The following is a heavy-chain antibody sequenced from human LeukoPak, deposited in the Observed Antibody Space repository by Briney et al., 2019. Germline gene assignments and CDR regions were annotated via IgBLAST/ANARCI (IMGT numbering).Heavy chain of an antibody. CDR3: ARVKESAPAAAAIPYFFDR. J-gene: IGHJ4*02. V-gene: IGHV1-69*13. CDR1: GGSFTNYA. Sequence: ASMKVSCKASGGSFTNYAVSWLRQAPGHGLEWMGAIVPMFTTSDYAQKFRDRVTITADESTSTVYMDLRRLTYEDTAIYYCARVKESAPAAAAIPYFFDRWGQGTLVTVSS. D-gene: IGHD2-2*01. CDR2: IVPMFTTS.